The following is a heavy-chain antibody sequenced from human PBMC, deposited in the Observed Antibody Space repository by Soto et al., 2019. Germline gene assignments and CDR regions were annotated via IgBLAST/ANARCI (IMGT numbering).Heavy chain of an antibody. CDR1: GGTFSSYA. Sequence: SVKVSCRASGGTFSSYAISWVPQAPGQGLEWMGGIIPIFGTANYAQKFQGRVTITADESTSTAYMELSSLRSEDTAVYYCARRDRFDAFDIWGQGTMVTVSS. J-gene: IGHJ3*02. D-gene: IGHD2-15*01. CDR3: ARRDRFDAFDI. CDR2: IIPIFGTA. V-gene: IGHV1-69*13.